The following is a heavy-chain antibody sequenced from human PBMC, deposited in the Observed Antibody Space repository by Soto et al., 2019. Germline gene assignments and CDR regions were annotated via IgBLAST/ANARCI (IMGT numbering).Heavy chain of an antibody. D-gene: IGHD3-10*01. V-gene: IGHV3-11*06. CDR2: ISSSSSYT. CDR1: GFTFSDYC. J-gene: IGHJ4*02. CDR3: ARVGKTAGVDY. Sequence: GGSLRLSCAASGFTFSDYCMSWIRQAPGKGLEWVSYISSSSSYTNYADSVKGRFIISRDNANNSLFLQMNSLRVEDMAVYYCARVGKTAGVDYWGQGTLVTVSS.